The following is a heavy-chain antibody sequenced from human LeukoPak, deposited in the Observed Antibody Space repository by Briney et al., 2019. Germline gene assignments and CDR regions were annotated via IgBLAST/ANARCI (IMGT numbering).Heavy chain of an antibody. Sequence: SETLSLTCAVSGYSISSGYYWGWIRQPPGKGLEWIGSIYHSGSTYYNPSHKSRVTISVDTSKNQFSLKLSSVTAADTAVYYCVLYCTNGVCPNGYWGQGTLVTVSS. V-gene: IGHV4-38-2*01. CDR3: VLYCTNGVCPNGY. CDR1: GYSISSGYY. J-gene: IGHJ4*02. D-gene: IGHD2-8*01. CDR2: IYHSGST.